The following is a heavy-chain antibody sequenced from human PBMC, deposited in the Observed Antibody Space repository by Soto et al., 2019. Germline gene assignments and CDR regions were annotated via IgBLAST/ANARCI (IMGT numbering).Heavy chain of an antibody. Sequence: SETLSFTCTVSGGSISSYYWSWIRQPPGKGLEWIGYIYYSGSTNYNPSLKSRVTISVDTSKNQFSLKLSSVTAADTAVYYCARFDYDYVWGSYRYPDYWGQGTLVTVSS. CDR1: GGSISSYY. CDR3: ARFDYDYVWGSYRYPDY. CDR2: IYYSGST. J-gene: IGHJ4*02. V-gene: IGHV4-59*01. D-gene: IGHD3-16*02.